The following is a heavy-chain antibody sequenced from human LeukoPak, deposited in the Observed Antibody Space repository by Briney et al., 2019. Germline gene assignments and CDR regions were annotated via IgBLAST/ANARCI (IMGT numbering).Heavy chain of an antibody. Sequence: PSETLSLTCTVSGGSISSYYWSWIRQPPGKGLEWIGYIYYSGSTNYNPSLKSRVTISVDTSKNQFSLKLSSVTAADTAVYYCASLPSVPAAIVWNAEYFQHWGQGTLVTVSS. CDR1: GGSISSYY. V-gene: IGHV4-59*12. J-gene: IGHJ1*01. CDR2: IYYSGST. D-gene: IGHD2-2*02. CDR3: ASLPSVPAAIVWNAEYFQH.